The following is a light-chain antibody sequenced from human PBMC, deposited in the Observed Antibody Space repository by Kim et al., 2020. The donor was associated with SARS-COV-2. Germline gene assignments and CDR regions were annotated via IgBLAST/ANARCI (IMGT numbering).Light chain of an antibody. CDR3: QSYDSSNQV. V-gene: IGLV6-57*03. CDR2: EDN. Sequence: LTQPHSVSESPGKTVTISCTRSSGSIASNYVQWYQQRPGSAPTTVIYEDNQRPCGVPDRFSGSIDSSSNSASLTISGLKTEDEADYYCQSYDSSNQVFGGGTQLTVL. CDR1: SGSIASNY. J-gene: IGLJ3*02.